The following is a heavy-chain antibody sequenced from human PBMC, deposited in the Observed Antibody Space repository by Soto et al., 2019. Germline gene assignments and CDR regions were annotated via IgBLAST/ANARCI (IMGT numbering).Heavy chain of an antibody. Sequence: QVQLVQSGAEVKKPGASVKVSCKASGYTFTSYYMHWVRQAPGQGLEWMGIINPSGGSTSYAQKFQGRVTMTRDTSTSTVYMELSSLRSEDTAVYYCASPMRGALGAFDIWGQGTMVTVSS. CDR2: INPSGGST. V-gene: IGHV1-46*01. D-gene: IGHD2-2*01. J-gene: IGHJ3*02. CDR1: GYTFTSYY. CDR3: ASPMRGALGAFDI.